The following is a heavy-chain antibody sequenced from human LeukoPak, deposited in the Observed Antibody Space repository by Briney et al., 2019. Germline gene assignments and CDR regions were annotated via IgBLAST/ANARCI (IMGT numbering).Heavy chain of an antibody. J-gene: IGHJ4*02. V-gene: IGHV3-21*01. CDR2: ISSKSNYI. D-gene: IGHD1-14*01. CDR1: GFTFSTYS. CDR3: ATQQGGNPAY. Sequence: PGGSLRLSCAASGFTFSTYSLNWLRQAPGRGLEWVSSISSKSNYIYYADSVKGRFTISRDNTKNSLYLHMGSLRAEDTAVYYCATQQGGNPAYWGQGTLVTVSS.